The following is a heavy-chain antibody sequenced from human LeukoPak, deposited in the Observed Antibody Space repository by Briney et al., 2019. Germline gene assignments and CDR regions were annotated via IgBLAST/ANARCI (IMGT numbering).Heavy chain of an antibody. J-gene: IGHJ6*03. CDR2: ISSSSSYI. V-gene: IGHV3-21*01. Sequence: PGGSLRLSCAASGSTFSSYSMNWVRQAPGKGLEWVSSISSSSSYIYYADSVKGRFTISRDNAKNSLYLQMNSLRAEDTAVYYCARDRPPTYSYGNYYYYYYMDVWGKGTTVTVSS. CDR1: GSTFSSYS. D-gene: IGHD5-18*01. CDR3: ARDRPPTYSYGNYYYYYYMDV.